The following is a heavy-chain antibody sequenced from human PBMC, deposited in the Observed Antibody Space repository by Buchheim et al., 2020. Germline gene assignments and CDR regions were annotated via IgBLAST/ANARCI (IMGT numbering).Heavy chain of an antibody. V-gene: IGHV3-7*04. CDR1: GFTFSSYW. Sequence: EVQLVESGGGLVQPGGSLRLSCAASGFTFSSYWLSWVRQAPGKGLEWVANIKQDGSEKYYVDSVKGRFTISRDNAKNYLYLQMNSLRAEDTAVYYCARDHGIDWNDVFDYWGQGTL. CDR3: ARDHGIDWNDVFDY. D-gene: IGHD1-1*01. CDR2: IKQDGSEK. J-gene: IGHJ4*02.